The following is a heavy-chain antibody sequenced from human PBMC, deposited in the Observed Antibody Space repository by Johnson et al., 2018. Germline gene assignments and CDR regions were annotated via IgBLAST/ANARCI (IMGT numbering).Heavy chain of an antibody. CDR2: VYPDDSDT. CDR3: ARRGDFDIVDY. D-gene: IGHD3-9*01. Sequence: EVQLLESGAEVKKPGESLKISCQGSGYSFISYWIAWVRQMPGKGLESMGIVYPDDSDTIYSPSFQGQVTLSADKSIDTAHLQWNSLKAPDPARYYGARRGDFDIVDYCGQGTMVTVSS. J-gene: IGHJ4*02. V-gene: IGHV5-51*01. CDR1: GYSFISYW.